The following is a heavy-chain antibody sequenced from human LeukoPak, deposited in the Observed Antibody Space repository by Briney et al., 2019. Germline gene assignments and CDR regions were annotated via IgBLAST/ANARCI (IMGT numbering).Heavy chain of an antibody. CDR3: ASSIIRVDDLSPVDY. CDR2: IYTSGST. Sequence: SETLSLTCTVSGGSISSYYWSWIRQPAGKGLEWIGRIYTSGSTNYNPSLKSRVTMSVDTSKNQFSLKLTSVTAADTAVYYCASSIIRVDDLSPVDYWGRGTLVTVSS. D-gene: IGHD3-16*02. J-gene: IGHJ4*02. CDR1: GGSISSYY. V-gene: IGHV4-4*07.